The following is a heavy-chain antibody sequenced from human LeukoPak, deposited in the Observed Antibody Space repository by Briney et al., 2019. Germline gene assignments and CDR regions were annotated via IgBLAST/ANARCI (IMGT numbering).Heavy chain of an antibody. D-gene: IGHD5-18*01. CDR2: ISWDGGST. Sequence: HPGGSLRLSCAASGFTFDDYTMHWVRQAPGKVLEWVSLISWDGGSTYYADSVKGRFTISRDNSKNSLYLQMNSLRTEDTALYYCASTGTAMVRFDYWGQGTLVTVSS. CDR3: ASTGTAMVRFDY. V-gene: IGHV3-43*01. J-gene: IGHJ4*02. CDR1: GFTFDDYT.